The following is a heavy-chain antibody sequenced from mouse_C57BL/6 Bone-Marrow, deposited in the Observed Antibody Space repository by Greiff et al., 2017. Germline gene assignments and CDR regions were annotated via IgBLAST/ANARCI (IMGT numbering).Heavy chain of an antibody. J-gene: IGHJ2*01. D-gene: IGHD2-1*01. CDR3: AREVYNFDY. Sequence: VQLQQSGAELARPGASVKMSCKASGYTFTSYTMHWVKQRPGQGLEWIGCINPSSGYTKYNQKFKDKATLTADKSSSTAYMQLSSLTSEDAAVYYCAREVYNFDYWGQGTTLTVSS. V-gene: IGHV1-4*01. CDR2: INPSSGYT. CDR1: GYTFTSYT.